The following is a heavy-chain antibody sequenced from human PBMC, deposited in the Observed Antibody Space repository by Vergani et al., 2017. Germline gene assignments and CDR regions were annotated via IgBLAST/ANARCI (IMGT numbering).Heavy chain of an antibody. V-gene: IGHV3-53*01. CDR3: AGEMVDCSSTSCPFDY. Sequence: EVQLVESGGGLIQPGGSLRLSCAASGFTVSSNYMSWVRQAPGKGLEWVSVIYSGGSTYYAASVKGRFTISRDNSKNTLSLQMNSLRAEDTAVYYCAGEMVDCSSTSCPFDYWGQGTLVTVSS. D-gene: IGHD2-2*01. CDR2: IYSGGST. CDR1: GFTVSSNY. J-gene: IGHJ4*02.